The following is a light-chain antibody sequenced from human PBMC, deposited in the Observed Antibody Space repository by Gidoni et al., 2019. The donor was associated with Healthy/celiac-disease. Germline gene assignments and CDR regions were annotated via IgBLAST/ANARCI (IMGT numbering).Light chain of an antibody. Sequence: DIQMTQSPSSLSASVGDRVTITCRASQSISSYLNWYQQKPGKAPKLLMYGASSLQSGVPSRFSGSGSGTDFTLTITSLQPEDSATYYCQQSYSTPRTCGQGTKVEIK. CDR2: GAS. CDR3: QQSYSTPRT. V-gene: IGKV1-39*01. CDR1: QSISSY. J-gene: IGKJ1*01.